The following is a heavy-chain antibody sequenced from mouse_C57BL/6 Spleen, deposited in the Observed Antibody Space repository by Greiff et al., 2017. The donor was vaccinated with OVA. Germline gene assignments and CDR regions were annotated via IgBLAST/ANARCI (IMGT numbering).Heavy chain of an antibody. CDR2: ISSGSSTI. V-gene: IGHV5-17*01. Sequence: EVHLVESGGGLVKPGGSLKLSCAASGFTFSDYGMHWVRQAPEKGLEWVAYISSGSSTIYYADTVKGRFTISRDNAKNTLFLQMTSLRSEDTAMYYCARTPPTVVATDWYFDVWGTGTTVTVSS. CDR1: GFTFSDYG. J-gene: IGHJ1*03. CDR3: ARTPPTVVATDWYFDV. D-gene: IGHD1-1*01.